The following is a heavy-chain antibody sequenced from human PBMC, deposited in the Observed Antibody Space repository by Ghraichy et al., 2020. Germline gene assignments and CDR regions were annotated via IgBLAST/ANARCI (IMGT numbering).Heavy chain of an antibody. V-gene: IGHV1-8*01. CDR1: GYNFISYD. CDR3: ARSGLDDLSYDYGKDV. J-gene: IGHJ6*02. CDR2: MNPNSGNS. Sequence: ASVKVSCKASGYNFISYDINWVRQATGQGLEWMGWMNPNSGNSRFAQKFQGRVTLTRSTSTNTAFMEVTSLRPEDTAVYFCARSGLDDLSYDYGKDVWGQGTTVTVSS. D-gene: IGHD3-16*01.